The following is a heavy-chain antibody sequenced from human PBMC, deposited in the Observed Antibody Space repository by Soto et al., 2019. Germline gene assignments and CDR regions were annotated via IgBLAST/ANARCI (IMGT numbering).Heavy chain of an antibody. CDR2: IIPIFGTA. J-gene: IGHJ4*02. Sequence: SVKVSCKASGGTFGSYAISWVRQAPGQGLEWMGGIIPIFGTANYAQKFQGRVTITADESTSTAYMELSSLRSEDTAVYYCARYDSSGYAHFDYSGQGTLVTVSS. D-gene: IGHD3-22*01. V-gene: IGHV1-69*13. CDR1: GGTFGSYA. CDR3: ARYDSSGYAHFDY.